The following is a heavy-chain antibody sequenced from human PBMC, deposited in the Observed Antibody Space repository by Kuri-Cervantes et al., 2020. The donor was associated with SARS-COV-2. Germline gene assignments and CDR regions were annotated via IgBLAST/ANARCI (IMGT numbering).Heavy chain of an antibody. CDR1: GFTFSSYA. Sequence: GESLKISCAASGFTFSSYAMSWVRQAPGKGLEWVSAISGSGGGTYYADSVKGRFTISRDNSKNTLYLQMNSLRAEDTAVYYCAKDSRIKYNWNSAAPYYFDYWGQGTLVTVSS. CDR2: ISGSGGGT. D-gene: IGHD1-7*01. CDR3: AKDSRIKYNWNSAAPYYFDY. J-gene: IGHJ4*02. V-gene: IGHV3-23*01.